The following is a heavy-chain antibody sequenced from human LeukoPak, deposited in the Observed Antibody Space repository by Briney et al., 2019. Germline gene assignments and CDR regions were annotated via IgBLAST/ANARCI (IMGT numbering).Heavy chain of an antibody. CDR1: GGSMTNLY. J-gene: IGHJ6*02. CDR3: AKGGSTNFYYGDV. D-gene: IGHD2/OR15-2a*01. CDR2: IYDSGST. V-gene: IGHV4-59*01. Sequence: SETLSLTCSVSGGSMTNLYWTRIRQPPGKGPEWIGDIYDSGSTRYNTSLESRVTISVDTSKNQFSLKLSSVTAADTAVYYCAKGGSTNFYYGDVWGQGTTVTVSS.